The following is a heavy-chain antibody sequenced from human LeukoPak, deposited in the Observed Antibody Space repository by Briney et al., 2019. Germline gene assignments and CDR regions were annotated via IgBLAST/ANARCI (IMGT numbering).Heavy chain of an antibody. V-gene: IGHV4-39*07. D-gene: IGHD3-3*01. Sequence: SETLPPTCTVSGGSISSGDYYWSWIRQPPGKGLEWIGEINHSGSTNYNPSLKSRVTISVDTSKNQFSLKLSSVTAADTAVYYCARGRGNYDFWSGQRDFDYWGQGTLVTVSS. CDR3: ARGRGNYDFWSGQRDFDY. CDR1: GGSISSGDYY. CDR2: INHSGST. J-gene: IGHJ4*02.